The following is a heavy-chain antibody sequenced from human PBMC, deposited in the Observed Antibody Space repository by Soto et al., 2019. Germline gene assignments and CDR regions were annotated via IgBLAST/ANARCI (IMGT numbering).Heavy chain of an antibody. D-gene: IGHD2-15*01. CDR2: IKQDGSEK. J-gene: IGHJ6*02. CDR1: GFTFSSYW. Sequence: PGGSLRLSCAASGFTFSSYWMSWVRQATGKGLEWVANIKQDGSEKYYVDSVKGRFTISRDNAKNTLYLQMNSLRAEDTAVYYCAREPFLGYCSGGSCYPLYYYGMDVWGQGTTVTVSS. V-gene: IGHV3-7*01. CDR3: AREPFLGYCSGGSCYPLYYYGMDV.